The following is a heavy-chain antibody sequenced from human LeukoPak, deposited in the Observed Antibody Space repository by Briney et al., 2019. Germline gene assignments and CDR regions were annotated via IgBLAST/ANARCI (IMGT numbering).Heavy chain of an antibody. Sequence: PSETLSLTCTVSGGSISSGSYYWSWIRQPAGKGLEWIGRINTSGSTNYNPSLKSRVTISVDTSKNQFSLKLSSVTAADTAVYFCARGFRGDNFDYWGQGNLVTVSS. CDR3: ARGFRGDNFDY. CDR2: INTSGST. CDR1: GGSISSGSYY. J-gene: IGHJ4*02. V-gene: IGHV4-61*02. D-gene: IGHD7-27*01.